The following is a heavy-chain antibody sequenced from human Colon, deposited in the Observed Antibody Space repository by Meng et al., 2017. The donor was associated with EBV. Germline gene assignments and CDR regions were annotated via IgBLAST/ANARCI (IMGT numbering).Heavy chain of an antibody. J-gene: IGHJ4*02. V-gene: IGHV4-4*02. CDR2: VYHTGST. CDR3: ARVWQSLTAFFDS. D-gene: IGHD2-21*01. Sequence: QVPRPESGPGLVKPAGTLSRACACSGGSISSNHWWTRVRQPPGKGLEWMVEVYHTGSTKYNPSLKSRLTISVDKSKNQFSLNLTSVTAADTAVYYCARVWQSLTAFFDSWGQGTLVTVSS. CDR1: GGSISSNHW.